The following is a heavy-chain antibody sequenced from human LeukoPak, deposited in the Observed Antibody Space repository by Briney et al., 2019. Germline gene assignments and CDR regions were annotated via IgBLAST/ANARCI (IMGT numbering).Heavy chain of an antibody. CDR1: GFTFNSH. D-gene: IGHD4-17*01. V-gene: IGHV3-30*04. CDR2: ISYDGSNK. CDR3: ARQSSVTRSGLDS. Sequence: PGRSLRLSCADSGFTFNSHMHWVRQAPGEGLERVAAISYDGSNKKYGDSVKGRFTISSDNSKNTLYLQMNSLRPEDTAVYYCARQSSVTRSGLDSWGQGTLVTVSS. J-gene: IGHJ4*02.